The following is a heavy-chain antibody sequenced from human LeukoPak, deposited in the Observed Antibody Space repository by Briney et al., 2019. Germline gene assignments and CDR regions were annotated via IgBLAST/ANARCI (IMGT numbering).Heavy chain of an antibody. Sequence: PSETLSLTCAVSGYSISSGFYWDWIRQPPGKGLEWIGTIYHSGSTYYNPSFKSRVTISVDTSTNQFSLKLSSVTAADTAVFYCARQGPYCGGDCSNYFDFWGQGILVTVSS. CDR1: GYSISSGFY. CDR3: ARQGPYCGGDCSNYFDF. CDR2: IYHSGST. D-gene: IGHD2-21*01. V-gene: IGHV4-38-2*01. J-gene: IGHJ4*02.